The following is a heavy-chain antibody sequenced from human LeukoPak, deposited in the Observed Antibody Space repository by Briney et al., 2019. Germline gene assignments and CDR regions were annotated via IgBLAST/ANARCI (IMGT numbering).Heavy chain of an antibody. CDR2: IYYSGST. D-gene: IGHD3-3*02. Sequence: SETLSLTCTVSGGSTSSYYWSWIRQPPGQGLEWIGYIYYSGSTNYNPSLKSRVTISVDTSKNQFSLKLSSVTAADTAVYYCARHIRGYPHNHYGMDVWGQGTTVTVSS. V-gene: IGHV4-59*08. J-gene: IGHJ6*02. CDR1: GGSTSSYY. CDR3: ARHIRGYPHNHYGMDV.